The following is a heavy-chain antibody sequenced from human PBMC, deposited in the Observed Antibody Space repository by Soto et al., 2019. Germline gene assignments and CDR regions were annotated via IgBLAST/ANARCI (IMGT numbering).Heavy chain of an antibody. J-gene: IGHJ4*02. Sequence: LSLTCFVSGDSIRDYYWSWIRQPVGKGLQWVGRIYSTGNSNENPSLKSRVSLSVDTSKNQFSLRLRSVTAADTAVYYCAIEGLGFDFWGQGALVTVSS. V-gene: IGHV4-4*07. CDR3: AIEGLGFDF. D-gene: IGHD3-16*01. CDR2: IYSTGNS. CDR1: GDSIRDYY.